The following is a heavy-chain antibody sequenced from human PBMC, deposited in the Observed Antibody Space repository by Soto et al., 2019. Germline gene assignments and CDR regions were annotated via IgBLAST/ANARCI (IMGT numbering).Heavy chain of an antibody. V-gene: IGHV3-7*03. D-gene: IGHD2-8*01. CDR2: IKKDGSGT. CDR1: GFNFNDHW. Sequence: GGSLRLSCAASGFNFNDHWMTWVRQAPGKGLEWVANIKKDGSGTYYVDSVKGRFTISRDNANNSLFLQMNSLRADDTAVYYCARVANGVVAPVATYYFDYWGQGALVT. J-gene: IGHJ4*02. CDR3: ARVANGVVAPVATYYFDY.